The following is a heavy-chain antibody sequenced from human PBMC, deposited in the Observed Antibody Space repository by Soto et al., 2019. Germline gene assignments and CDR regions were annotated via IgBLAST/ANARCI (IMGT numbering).Heavy chain of an antibody. J-gene: IGHJ3*02. Sequence: PSATLSLTCTVSVGSLNSGDYYWSWIRQPPGKGLEWIGYIYYSGSTYHNPSLKRRINISVDTSKNQFSLKLSSVTAADTAVYYCATVPTYYYDRSGYANAFDMWGQGTMVTVSS. V-gene: IGHV4-30-4*01. CDR2: IYYSGST. CDR3: ATVPTYYYDRSGYANAFDM. CDR1: VGSLNSGDYY. D-gene: IGHD3-22*01.